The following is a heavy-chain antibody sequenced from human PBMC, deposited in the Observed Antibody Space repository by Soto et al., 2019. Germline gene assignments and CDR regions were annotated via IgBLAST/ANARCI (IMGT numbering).Heavy chain of an antibody. CDR3: AKDRSITMIVVVITPFDY. Sequence: PGGSLILSCAASGFPFSSYAMSWVRQAPGKGLEWVSAISGSGGSTYYADSVKGRFTISRDNSKNTLYLQMNSLRAEDTAVYYCAKDRSITMIVVVITPFDYWGQGTLVTVSS. CDR1: GFPFSSYA. CDR2: ISGSGGST. D-gene: IGHD3-22*01. J-gene: IGHJ4*02. V-gene: IGHV3-23*01.